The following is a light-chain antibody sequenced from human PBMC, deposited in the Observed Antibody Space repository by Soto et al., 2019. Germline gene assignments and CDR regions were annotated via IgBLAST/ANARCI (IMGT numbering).Light chain of an antibody. J-gene: IGKJ1*01. Sequence: DIQMTQSPSTLSASVGDRVTITCRASQNINSWLAWYQQKPGKAPKLLIYKASSLESGVPSRFSGSRSGTEFTLTISSPQPDDFATYYCQQYNSYAWTFGQGTKVDIK. CDR2: KAS. CDR1: QNINSW. V-gene: IGKV1-5*03. CDR3: QQYNSYAWT.